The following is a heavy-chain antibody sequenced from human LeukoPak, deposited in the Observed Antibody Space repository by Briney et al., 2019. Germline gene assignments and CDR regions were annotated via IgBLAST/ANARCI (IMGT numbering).Heavy chain of an antibody. V-gene: IGHV5-51*01. J-gene: IGHJ3*02. CDR3: ARHGIVGASYDAFDI. D-gene: IGHD1-26*01. CDR1: GYSFTSYW. CDR2: IYPGDSDT. Sequence: GESLKISCKGSGYSFTSYWIGWVRQMPGKGLEWMGIIYPGDSDTRYSPSFQGQVTISADKSISTAYLQWSSLKASDTAMYYCARHGIVGASYDAFDIWGQGTMVTVSS.